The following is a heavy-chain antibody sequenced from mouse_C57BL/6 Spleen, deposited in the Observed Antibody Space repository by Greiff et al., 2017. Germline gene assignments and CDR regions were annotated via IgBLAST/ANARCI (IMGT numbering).Heavy chain of an antibody. CDR1: GYTFTSYW. CDR2: IDPSDSET. Sequence: QVQLQQSGAELVRPGSSVKLSCKASGYTFTSYWMHWVKQRPIQGLEWIGNIDPSDSETHYNQKFKDKATLTVDKSSSTAYMQLSSLTSEDSAVYYCARRDDHYAMDYWGQGTSVTVSS. J-gene: IGHJ4*01. D-gene: IGHD2-3*01. V-gene: IGHV1-52*01. CDR3: ARRDDHYAMDY.